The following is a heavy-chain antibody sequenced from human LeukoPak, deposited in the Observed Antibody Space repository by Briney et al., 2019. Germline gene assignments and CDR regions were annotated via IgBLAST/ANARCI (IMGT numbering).Heavy chain of an antibody. CDR1: GGSFSVYY. CDR3: ARETAVAGQSFDY. J-gene: IGHJ4*02. CDR2: INHSGST. D-gene: IGHD6-19*01. V-gene: IGHV4-34*01. Sequence: SETLSLTCAVYGGSFSVYYWTWIRQPPGKGLESIGEINHSGSTNYNPSLKSRVTISVDTSKNQFSLKLSSVTAADTAVYYCARETAVAGQSFDYWGQGTLVTVSS.